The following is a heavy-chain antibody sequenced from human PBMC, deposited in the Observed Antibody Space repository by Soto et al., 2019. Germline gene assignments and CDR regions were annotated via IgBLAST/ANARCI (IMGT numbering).Heavy chain of an antibody. V-gene: IGHV1-69*02. J-gene: IGHJ5*02. CDR1: GGTFSSYT. Sequence: QVQLVQSGAEVKKPGSSVKVSCKASGGTFSSYTISWVRQAPGQGLEWMGRIIPILGIANYAQKFQGRVTITGDKATSTAYRELSSLRSEDTAVYYWARVLEGSSYGWFAPGGQGTLVTVPS. CDR2: IIPILGIA. D-gene: IGHD3-16*01. CDR3: ARVLEGSSYGWFAP.